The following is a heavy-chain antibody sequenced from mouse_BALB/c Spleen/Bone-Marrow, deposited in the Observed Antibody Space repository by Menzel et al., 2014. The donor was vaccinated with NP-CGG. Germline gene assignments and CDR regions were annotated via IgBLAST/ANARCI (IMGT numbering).Heavy chain of an antibody. CDR2: IDPSDSET. Sequence: QVQLQQSGAELVKPGAPVKLFCKASGYTFTSYWMNWVKQRPGRGLEWIGRIDPSDSETHYNQKFKDKATLTVDKSSSTAYIQLSSLTSEDSAVYYCARALGDGYYYAMDYWGQGTSVTVSS. CDR1: GYTFTSYW. V-gene: IGHV1-69*02. D-gene: IGHD2-3*01. J-gene: IGHJ4*01. CDR3: ARALGDGYYYAMDY.